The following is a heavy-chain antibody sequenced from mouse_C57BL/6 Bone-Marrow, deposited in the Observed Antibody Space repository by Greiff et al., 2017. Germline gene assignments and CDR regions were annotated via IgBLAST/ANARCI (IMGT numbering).Heavy chain of an antibody. CDR2: IDPNGGGT. Sequence: VQLQQPGAELVKPGASVKLSCKASGYTFTSYWMHWVKQRPGRGLEWIGRIDPNGGGTKYNENIKSKATLTVDKPSSTAYMQLSSLTSEDSAVYYCARSYYGNYGAMDYWGQGTSVTVSS. V-gene: IGHV1-72*01. CDR1: GYTFTSYW. J-gene: IGHJ4*01. D-gene: IGHD2-10*01. CDR3: ARSYYGNYGAMDY.